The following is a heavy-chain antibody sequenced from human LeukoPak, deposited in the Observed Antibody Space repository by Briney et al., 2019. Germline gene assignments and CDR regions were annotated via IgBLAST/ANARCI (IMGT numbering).Heavy chain of an antibody. CDR3: ARHGSQWAVADDEDNYCFDY. D-gene: IGHD6-19*01. Sequence: PSETLSLTCTVSGGSISSYYWSWIRQPPGKGLEWIGYIYSSGSTNYNPSLKSRVTISVDTSKNQFSLKLSSVTAADTAVYYCARHGSQWAVADDEDNYCFDYWGQGTLVTVSS. CDR1: GGSISSYY. V-gene: IGHV4-59*08. CDR2: IYSSGST. J-gene: IGHJ4*02.